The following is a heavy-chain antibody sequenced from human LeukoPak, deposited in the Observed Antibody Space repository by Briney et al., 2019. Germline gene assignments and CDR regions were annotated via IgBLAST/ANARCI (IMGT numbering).Heavy chain of an antibody. D-gene: IGHD3/OR15-3a*01. Sequence: PSETLSLTCTVSGGSISSYYWSWIRQPPGKGLEWIGYIYYSGSTNYNPSLKSRVTISVDTSKNQFSLKLSSLTAADTAVYYCARDVSPLFRTGAFDIWGQRTMVTVSS. CDR1: GGSISSYY. V-gene: IGHV4-59*01. J-gene: IGHJ3*02. CDR2: IYYSGST. CDR3: ARDVSPLFRTGAFDI.